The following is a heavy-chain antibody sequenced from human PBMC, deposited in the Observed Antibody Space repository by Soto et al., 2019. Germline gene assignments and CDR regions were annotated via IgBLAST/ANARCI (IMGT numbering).Heavy chain of an antibody. CDR1: GYTFTSYG. V-gene: IGHV1-18*01. CDR3: ARRSSGYYCYYYYGMDV. Sequence: ASVKISCKASGYTFTSYGISWVRQAPGQGLEWMGWISAYNGNTNYAQKLQGRVTMTTDTSTSTAYMELRSLRSDDTAVYYCARRSSGYYCYYYYGMDVWGQGTTVTVSS. D-gene: IGHD3-22*01. CDR2: ISAYNGNT. J-gene: IGHJ6*02.